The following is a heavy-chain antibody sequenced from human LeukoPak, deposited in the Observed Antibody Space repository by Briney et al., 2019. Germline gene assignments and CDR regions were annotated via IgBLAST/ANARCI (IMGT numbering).Heavy chain of an antibody. CDR1: GGSISSYY. V-gene: IGHV4-59*01. Sequence: SETLSLTCTVSGGSISSYYWSWIRQPPGKGLEWIGYIYYSGSTNYNPSLKSRVTISVDTSKNQFSPKLSSVTAADTAVYYCARDYGYSYGLINWFDPWGQGTLVTVSS. CDR2: IYYSGST. J-gene: IGHJ5*02. D-gene: IGHD5-18*01. CDR3: ARDYGYSYGLINWFDP.